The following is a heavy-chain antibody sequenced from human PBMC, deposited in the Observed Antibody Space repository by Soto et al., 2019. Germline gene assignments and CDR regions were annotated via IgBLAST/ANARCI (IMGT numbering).Heavy chain of an antibody. CDR1: GYTFTSYG. CDR3: ARVLPPFDP. CDR2: INAYNGNT. V-gene: IGHV1-18*01. Sequence: QVQLVQSGAEVKKPGASVKVSCKASGYTFTSYGISWVRQAPGQGLDWIGWINAYNGNTNYSQELQGRVTMTTDTSTSTAYLELRSLSSDDTAVYYCARVLPPFDPWGQGTLVTVSS. J-gene: IGHJ5*02.